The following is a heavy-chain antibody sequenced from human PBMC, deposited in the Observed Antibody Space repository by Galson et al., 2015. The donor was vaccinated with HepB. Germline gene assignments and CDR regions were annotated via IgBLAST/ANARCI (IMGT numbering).Heavy chain of an antibody. CDR1: GGSISNSY. CDR2: IYYSGTT. CDR3: ARRKVANSVITLENWFDP. V-gene: IGHV4-59*08. D-gene: IGHD4-23*01. Sequence: LSLTCTVSGGSISNSYWGWIRQPPGKGLEWIALIYYSGTTFYNPSLMSRVTISVDTSNNQFSLKLFSVTAADTAVYYCARRKVANSVITLENWFDPWGQGTLVTVSS. J-gene: IGHJ5*02.